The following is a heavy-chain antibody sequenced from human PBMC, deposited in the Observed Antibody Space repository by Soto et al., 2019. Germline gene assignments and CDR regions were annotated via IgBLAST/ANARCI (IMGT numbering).Heavy chain of an antibody. CDR3: ARGEVPATWFDP. D-gene: IGHD2-2*01. Sequence: PSETLSLTCTVSGDSISSGDYYWSWIRQPPGKGLEWIGYIYYSGSTYYNPSLKSRVTISVDTSKNQFSLKLSSVTAADTAVYYCARGEVPATWFDPWGQGTLVTVSS. CDR2: IYYSGST. J-gene: IGHJ5*02. V-gene: IGHV4-30-4*01. CDR1: GDSISSGDYY.